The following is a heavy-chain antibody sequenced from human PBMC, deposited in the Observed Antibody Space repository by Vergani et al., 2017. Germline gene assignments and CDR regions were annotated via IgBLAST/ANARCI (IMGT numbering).Heavy chain of an antibody. CDR2: ISYDGSNK. V-gene: IGHV3-30*18. D-gene: IGHD2-2*01. Sequence: VHLAESGGGFFQPGGSLRLSCAASGFTFDDYAMHWVRQAPGKGLEWVAVISYDGSNKYYADSVKGRFTISRDNSKNTLYLQMNSLRAEDTAVYYCAKNGQLLYYYYMDVWGKGP. CDR1: GFTFDDYA. CDR3: AKNGQLLYYYYMDV. J-gene: IGHJ6*03.